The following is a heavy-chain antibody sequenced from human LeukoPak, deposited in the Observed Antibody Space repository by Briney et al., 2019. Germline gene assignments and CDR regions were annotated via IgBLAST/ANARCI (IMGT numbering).Heavy chain of an antibody. CDR1: GFTFDNFG. J-gene: IGHJ4*02. Sequence: GGSLRLSCEVFGFTFDNFGMHWVRQAPGKGLEWVSVIYSGGDTYYGDSVKGRFTISRVNSKNTIYLQMNSLRAEDTAVYYCGRDRYYDSSGYYYTDYWGQGTLVTVSS. CDR2: IYSGGDT. CDR3: GRDRYYDSSGYYYTDY. V-gene: IGHV3-53*01. D-gene: IGHD3-22*01.